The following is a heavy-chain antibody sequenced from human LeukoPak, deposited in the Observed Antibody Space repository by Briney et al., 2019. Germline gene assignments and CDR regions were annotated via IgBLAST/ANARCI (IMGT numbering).Heavy chain of an antibody. CDR3: ATAVIVAVFGDAFDI. CDR1: GYTVTGYF. V-gene: IGHV1-2*02. CDR2: INPNSGGT. D-gene: IGHD6-13*01. Sequence: GASVKVSCKSSGYTVTGYFMHWVRQAPGQGLEWMGWINPNSGGTNYAQKFQGRVTMTRDTSISTAYMELRRLRYDDTAVYYCATAVIVAVFGDAFDIWGQGTLVTVSS. J-gene: IGHJ3*02.